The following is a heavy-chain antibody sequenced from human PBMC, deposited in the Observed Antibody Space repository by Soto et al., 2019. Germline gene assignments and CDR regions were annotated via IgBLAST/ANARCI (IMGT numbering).Heavy chain of an antibody. CDR1: GGSLRTTTYY. CDR2: IYYTGRT. Sequence: PSETLSLTCTVSGGSLRTTTYYWGWVRQPPGKGLEWIGNIYYTGRTYYNPSLKSRVTISVDTSNNQFSLRLNSVPAADTAVYYCARDRIAAAGTFYYYYGMDVWGQGTTVTVSS. D-gene: IGHD6-13*01. CDR3: ARDRIAAAGTFYYYYGMDV. V-gene: IGHV4-39*02. J-gene: IGHJ6*02.